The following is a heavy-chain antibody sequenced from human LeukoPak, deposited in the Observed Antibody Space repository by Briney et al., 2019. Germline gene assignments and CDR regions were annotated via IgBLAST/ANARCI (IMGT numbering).Heavy chain of an antibody. D-gene: IGHD3-22*01. CDR2: TSPTGTDI. CDR3: ARGHTVIGL. Sequence: GGSLRLSYAASGFSLSDWYMSWIRRAPGKGLEHVGYTSPTGTDISHGDSVKGRFTISRDNARNSLYLEMKSLTVDDTAVYLCARGHTVIGLWGQGTLVTVSS. CDR1: GFSLSDWY. J-gene: IGHJ4*02. V-gene: IGHV3-11*04.